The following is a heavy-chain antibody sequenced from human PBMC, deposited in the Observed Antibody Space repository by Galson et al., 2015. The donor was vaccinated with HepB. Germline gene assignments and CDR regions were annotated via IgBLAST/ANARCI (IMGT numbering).Heavy chain of an antibody. CDR1: GGTFSSYS. V-gene: IGHV1-69*13. Sequence: SVKVSCKVSGGTFSSYSINWVRQAPGQGLEWMGGIIPISSTANYAQNFQGRVTITADESTSTVYMELSSLRAEDTAMYYCARERYSSSNICEANYWGQGTLVTVSS. J-gene: IGHJ4*02. CDR3: ARERYSSSNICEANY. D-gene: IGHD2-2*01. CDR2: IIPISSTA.